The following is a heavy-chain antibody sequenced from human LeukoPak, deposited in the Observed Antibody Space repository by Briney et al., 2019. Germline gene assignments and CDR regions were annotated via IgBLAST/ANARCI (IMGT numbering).Heavy chain of an antibody. V-gene: IGHV3-23*01. J-gene: IGHJ6*02. CDR2: ISGSGGST. Sequence: GGSLRLSCAASGFSFSSYAMAWVRQAPGKGLEWVSTISGSGGSTHYADTVKGRFTISRDNSKNTLYLQMNSLRAEDTAVYYCAKDPYYYDSSGYGYGMDVWGQGTTVTVSS. CDR1: GFSFSSYA. D-gene: IGHD3-22*01. CDR3: AKDPYYYDSSGYGYGMDV.